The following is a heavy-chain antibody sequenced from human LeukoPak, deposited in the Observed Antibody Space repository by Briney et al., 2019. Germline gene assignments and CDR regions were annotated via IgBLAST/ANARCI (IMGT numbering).Heavy chain of an antibody. CDR3: ARDGNRYYYDSSGYYY. D-gene: IGHD3-22*01. Sequence: GASVKVSCKASGGTFSSYAISWVRQAPGQGLEWMGRIIPILGIANYAQKFQGRVTMTRDTSTSTVYMELSSLRSEDTAVYYCARDGNRYYYDSSGYYYWGQGTLVTVSS. V-gene: IGHV1-69*04. CDR1: GGTFSSYA. J-gene: IGHJ4*02. CDR2: IIPILGIA.